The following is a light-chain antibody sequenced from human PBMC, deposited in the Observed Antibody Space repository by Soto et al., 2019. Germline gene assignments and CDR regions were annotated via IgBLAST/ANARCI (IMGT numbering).Light chain of an antibody. J-gene: IGKJ4*01. CDR2: RTF. Sequence: EILMTQSPVTLSVSPGERATLSCRASQSVDKDLAWYQQKPGQPPRLLLYRTFSRATGIPDRFSGSGSGTDFTLTISRLEPEDFAVYFCQQFSSSPLTFGGGTKVDIK. V-gene: IGKV3-20*01. CDR3: QQFSSSPLT. CDR1: QSVDKD.